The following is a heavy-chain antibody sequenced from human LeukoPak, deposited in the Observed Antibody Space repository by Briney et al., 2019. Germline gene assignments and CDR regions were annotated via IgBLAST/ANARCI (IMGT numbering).Heavy chain of an antibody. CDR3: ARGRSVVVPAAIHLYYFDY. CDR2: INHSGST. Sequence: SETLSLTCAVYGGSFSGYYWSWLRQPPGKGREWVGEINHSGSTNYNPSLKSRVTISVDTSKNQFSLKLSSVTAADTAVYYCARGRSVVVPAAIHLYYFDYWGQGTLVAVSS. D-gene: IGHD2-2*01. J-gene: IGHJ4*02. V-gene: IGHV4-34*01. CDR1: GGSFSGYY.